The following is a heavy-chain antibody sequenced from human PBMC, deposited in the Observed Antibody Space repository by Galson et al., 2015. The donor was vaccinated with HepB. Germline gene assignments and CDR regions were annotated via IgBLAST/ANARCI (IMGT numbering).Heavy chain of an antibody. J-gene: IGHJ6*02. CDR3: ARSPGYSSGRYYYYGMDV. CDR2: TYYRSKWYN. Sequence: CAISGDSVSSNSAAWNWIRQSPSRGLEWLGRTYYRSKWYNDYALSVKSRITINPDTSKNQFSLQLNSVTPEDTAVYYCARSPGYSSGRYYYYGMDVWGQGTTVTVSS. D-gene: IGHD6-19*01. V-gene: IGHV6-1*01. CDR1: GDSVSSNSAA.